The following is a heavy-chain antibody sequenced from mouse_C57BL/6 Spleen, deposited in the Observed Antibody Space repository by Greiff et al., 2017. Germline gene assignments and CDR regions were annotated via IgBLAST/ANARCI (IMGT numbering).Heavy chain of an antibody. Sequence: VQLQESGPGLVAPSQSLSITCTVSGFSLTSYAISWVSQPPGKGLEWLGVIWTGGGTHYNSALTSRLSISKDNSKSQVFLNMNSLQTDDTARYYCARKMTYYGSSKGYFDVWGTGTTVTVSS. CDR2: IWTGGGT. V-gene: IGHV2-9-1*01. D-gene: IGHD1-1*01. CDR3: ARKMTYYGSSKGYFDV. J-gene: IGHJ1*03. CDR1: GFSLTSYA.